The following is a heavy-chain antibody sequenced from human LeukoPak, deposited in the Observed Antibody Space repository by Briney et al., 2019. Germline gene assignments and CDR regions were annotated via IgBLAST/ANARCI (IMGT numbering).Heavy chain of an antibody. J-gene: IGHJ4*02. CDR3: ARGAPWELRWGPCSH. CDR1: GGTFSSYA. D-gene: IGHD1-26*01. CDR2: IIPILGIA. Sequence: SVKVSCKASGGTFSSYAISWVRQAPGQGLEWMGRIIPILGIANYAQKFQGRVTITTDESTSTAYMELSSLRSEDTAVYYCARGAPWELRWGPCSHWGQGTLVIVSS. V-gene: IGHV1-69*04.